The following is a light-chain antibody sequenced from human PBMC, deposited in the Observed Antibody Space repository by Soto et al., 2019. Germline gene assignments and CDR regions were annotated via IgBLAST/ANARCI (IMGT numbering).Light chain of an antibody. CDR2: GAS. CDR1: QSVSSSY. Sequence: EIVLTQSPGPLSLSPGERATLSCRASQSVSSSYLAWYQQKPGKAPRLLIYGASSRATGIPDRFSGSGSGTDLTLTISRLEPEDFAVYYCQQYGCSPLTFGGGTKVDIK. V-gene: IGKV3-20*01. J-gene: IGKJ4*01. CDR3: QQYGCSPLT.